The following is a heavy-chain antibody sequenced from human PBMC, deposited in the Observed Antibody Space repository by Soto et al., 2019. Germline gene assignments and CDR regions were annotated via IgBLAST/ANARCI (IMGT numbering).Heavy chain of an antibody. CDR2: ISSSSSYI. J-gene: IGHJ1*01. CDR1: GFTFSSYS. D-gene: IGHD2-15*01. Sequence: GGSLRLSCAASGFTFSSYSMNWVRQAPGKGLEWVSSISSSSSYIYYADSVKGRFTISRDNSKNTLYLQMNSLRAEDTAVYYCARDSNIVVVVAAIGYFQHWGQGTLVTVSS. V-gene: IGHV3-21*01. CDR3: ARDSNIVVVVAAIGYFQH.